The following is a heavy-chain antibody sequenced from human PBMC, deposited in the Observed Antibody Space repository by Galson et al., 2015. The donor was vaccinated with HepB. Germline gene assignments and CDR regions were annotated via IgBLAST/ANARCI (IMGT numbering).Heavy chain of an antibody. J-gene: IGHJ6*02. CDR2: IYHSGST. Sequence: ETLSLTCTVSGGSISGSSYFWGWIRQPPGKGLEWIGNIYHSGSTYYSPTLKSRVTISVDTSKNQFSLKMSSVTAADTAVYYCATSRTYGTDVWGQGTTVIVSS. CDR1: GGSISGSSYF. CDR3: ATSRTYGTDV. V-gene: IGHV4-39*01.